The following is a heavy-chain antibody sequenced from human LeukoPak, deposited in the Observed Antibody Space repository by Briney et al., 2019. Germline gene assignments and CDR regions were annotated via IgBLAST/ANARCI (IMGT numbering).Heavy chain of an antibody. V-gene: IGHV4-4*07. CDR3: AREVRGYSYGYRPTELYWYIDV. CDR1: GGSISSYY. J-gene: IGHJ2*01. Sequence: SETLSLTCTVSGGSISSYYWSWIRQPAGKGLEWIGRIYTSGSTNYNPSLKSRVTISVDTSKNQFSLKLSSVTAADTAVYYCAREVRGYSYGYRPTELYWYIDVWGRGTLVTVSS. D-gene: IGHD5-18*01. CDR2: IYTSGST.